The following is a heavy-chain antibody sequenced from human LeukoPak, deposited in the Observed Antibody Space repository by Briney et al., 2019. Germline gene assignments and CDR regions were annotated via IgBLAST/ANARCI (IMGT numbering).Heavy chain of an antibody. CDR1: GGSISSGDYY. D-gene: IGHD4-23*01. CDR3: ATGGAAYGGNSRTADWYFDL. CDR2: IYYSGST. Sequence: PSQTLSLTCTVSGGSISSGDYYWSWIRQPPGKGPEWIGYIYYSGSTYYNPSLKSRVTISVDTSKNQFSLKLSSVTAADTAVYYCATGGAAYGGNSRTADWYFDLWGRGTLVTVSS. J-gene: IGHJ2*01. V-gene: IGHV4-30-4*08.